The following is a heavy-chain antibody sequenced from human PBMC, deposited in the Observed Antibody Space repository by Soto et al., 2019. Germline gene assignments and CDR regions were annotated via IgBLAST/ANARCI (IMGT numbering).Heavy chain of an antibody. CDR2: ISYDGRKE. J-gene: IGHJ6*02. CDR3: ARDQITVRGGYYYYGMDV. CDR1: GFTLSRLA. Sequence: GGSLRLSCAASGFTLSRLAIHWFRQAPGKGLEWVALISYDGRKEYYADSVKGRFTISRDNSKNTVYLQMNSLRAEDTAVYYCARDQITVRGGYYYYGMDVWGQGTTVTVSS. V-gene: IGHV3-30*04. D-gene: IGHD4-17*01.